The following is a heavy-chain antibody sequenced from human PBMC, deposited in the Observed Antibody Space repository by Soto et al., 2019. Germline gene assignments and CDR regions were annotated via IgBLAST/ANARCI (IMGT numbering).Heavy chain of an antibody. V-gene: IGHV3-7*03. J-gene: IGHJ4*02. CDR3: ARARIDY. CDR1: GFIVSDYW. Sequence: EVQLVESGGGLVQPGGSLRLSCAVSGFIVSDYWMTWVRQAPGKGLEWVATISPEGSEKYYVDSLKGRFTISRDNAKNSLYLQMISLRAEDTALYYCARARIDYWGRGTLITVSS. CDR2: ISPEGSEK.